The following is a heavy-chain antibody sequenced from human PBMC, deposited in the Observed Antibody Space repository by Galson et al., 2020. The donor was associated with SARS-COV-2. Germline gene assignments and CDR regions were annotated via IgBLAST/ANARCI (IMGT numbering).Heavy chain of an antibody. V-gene: IGHV4-31*01. CDR3: ARVVGASLPAAINAFDV. CDR2: IYYSGDT. CDR1: GASISSDGYY. J-gene: IGHJ3*01. Sequence: SETLSLTCTVSGASISSDGYYWSWIRQRPGKGLEWIGYIYYSGDTFYNPSVNSPIIISLDTSKNRFALRLSFVNVADTAVYFCARVVGASLPAAINAFDVWSQGTMFAVSS. D-gene: IGHD2-2*02.